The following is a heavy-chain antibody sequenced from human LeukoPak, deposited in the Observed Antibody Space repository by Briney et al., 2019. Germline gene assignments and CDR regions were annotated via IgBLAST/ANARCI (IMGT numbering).Heavy chain of an antibody. J-gene: IGHJ1*01. V-gene: IGHV3-30*18. CDR3: AKDSRRSGSYSLAYAEYFQH. D-gene: IGHD1-26*01. CDR2: ISYDGSNK. Sequence: GGSLTLSCAAAGFTFSSYGMHCVRQAPGKGLEWVAVISYDGSNKYYADSVKGRFDISRDNSKNTLYLQMNSLRAEDTAVYYRAKDSRRSGSYSLAYAEYFQHWGQGTLVTVSS. CDR1: GFTFSSYG.